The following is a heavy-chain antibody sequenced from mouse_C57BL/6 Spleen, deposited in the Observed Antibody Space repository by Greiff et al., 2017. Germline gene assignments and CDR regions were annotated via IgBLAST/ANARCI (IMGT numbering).Heavy chain of an antibody. V-gene: IGHV1-69*01. Sequence: QVQLQQPGAELVLPGASVKLSCKASGYTFTSYWMHWVKQRPGQGLEWIGEIDPSDSYTNYNQKFKGKSTLTVDKSSSTAYMQLSSLTSEDSAVYYCARVGTGYAMDYWGQGTSVTVSS. D-gene: IGHD4-1*01. CDR3: ARVGTGYAMDY. CDR1: GYTFTSYW. CDR2: IDPSDSYT. J-gene: IGHJ4*01.